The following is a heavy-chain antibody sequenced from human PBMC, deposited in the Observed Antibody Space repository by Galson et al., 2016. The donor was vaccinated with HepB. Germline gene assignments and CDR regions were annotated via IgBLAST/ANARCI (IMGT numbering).Heavy chain of an antibody. D-gene: IGHD3-3*01. CDR3: ARVMYDLRDYYHYYGMDV. J-gene: IGHJ6*02. CDR1: GFSFSSYA. Sequence: SLRLSCAASGFSFSSYAVHWVRQAPGKGLEWVAVISHDGSRKDYADSVTGSFTISRDNSKSTLNLQMNSLRPEDSAVYYCARVMYDLRDYYHYYGMDVWGQGTTVTVSS. CDR2: ISHDGSRK. V-gene: IGHV3-30*04.